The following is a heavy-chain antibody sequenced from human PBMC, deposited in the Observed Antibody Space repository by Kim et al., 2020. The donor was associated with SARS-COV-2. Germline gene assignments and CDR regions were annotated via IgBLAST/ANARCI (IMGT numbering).Heavy chain of an antibody. V-gene: IGHV1-46*01. Sequence: QKFQGRVTMTRDTSTSTVYMELSRLRSEDTAVYYCARGAGTIWGNYGMDVWGQGTTVTVSS. D-gene: IGHD6-19*01. CDR3: ARGAGTIWGNYGMDV. J-gene: IGHJ6*02.